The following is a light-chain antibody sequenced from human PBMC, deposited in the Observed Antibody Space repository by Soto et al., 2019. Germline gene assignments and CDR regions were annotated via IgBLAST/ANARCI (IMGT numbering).Light chain of an antibody. CDR3: QQYTKDLWT. CDR2: DAS. Sequence: DSQMTQSPSTLSASVGDRVTITCRARQSISSWVAWYQQKPGKAPKLLIYDASSLENGVPSRFSGSGSGTEFALGISSLQPGYFGKCECQQYTKDLWTFGRGTKVGI. J-gene: IGKJ1*01. CDR1: QSISSW. V-gene: IGKV1-5*01.